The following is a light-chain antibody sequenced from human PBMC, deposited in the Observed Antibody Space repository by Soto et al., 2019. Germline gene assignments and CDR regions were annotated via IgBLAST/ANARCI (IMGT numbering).Light chain of an antibody. CDR2: DAS. V-gene: IGKV3-11*01. Sequence: EIVLTLSPATLSLSPGEIATLSCRASQSVSSYLAWYQQKPGQAPRLLIYDASNKATGIPARFSGSGSGTDFTLTISSLEPEDFLVYCCQQRSNLPLTFGGGTKVEIK. CDR3: QQRSNLPLT. J-gene: IGKJ4*01. CDR1: QSVSSY.